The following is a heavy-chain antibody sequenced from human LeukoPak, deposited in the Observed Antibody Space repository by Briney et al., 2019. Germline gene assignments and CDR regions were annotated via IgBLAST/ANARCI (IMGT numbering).Heavy chain of an antibody. J-gene: IGHJ4*02. D-gene: IGHD5-24*01. V-gene: IGHV3-74*01. CDR1: GFTFSSYW. Sequence: GGSLRLSCAASGFTFSSYWMHWVRQAPGKGLVWVSRINSDGSSTSYADSVRGRFTISRDNAKNTVYLQMNSLRAEDTAVYYCAREGDGYNYPWDFDYWGQGTLVTVSS. CDR2: INSDGSST. CDR3: AREGDGYNYPWDFDY.